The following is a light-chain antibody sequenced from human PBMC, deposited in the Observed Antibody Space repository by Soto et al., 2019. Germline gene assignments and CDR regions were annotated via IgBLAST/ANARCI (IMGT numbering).Light chain of an antibody. CDR3: QQYGSSPLT. J-gene: IGKJ4*01. CDR1: QSVSSSY. Sequence: EIVLTQSPGTLSLSPGERATLSCRASQSVSSSYLAWYQQKPGQAPRLRIYGASRMDAGIPDRFSGSGSGADFTLTISRLEPEDVAVYYCQQYGSSPLTFGGGTKVEIK. V-gene: IGKV3-20*01. CDR2: GAS.